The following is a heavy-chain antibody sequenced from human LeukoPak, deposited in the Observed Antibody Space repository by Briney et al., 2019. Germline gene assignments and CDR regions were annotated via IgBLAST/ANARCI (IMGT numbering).Heavy chain of an antibody. CDR2: INHSGST. V-gene: IGHV4-34*01. Sequence: PSETLSLTCAVYGGSFSGYYWSWLPQRPGKGLEWIGEINHSGSTDYNPSLKSRVTISVDTSKNQFSLKLSSVTAADTAVYYCARGRRRYCDWLFTSYYFDYWGQGTLVTVSS. CDR1: GGSFSGYY. J-gene: IGHJ4*02. CDR3: ARGRRRYCDWLFTSYYFDY. D-gene: IGHD3-9*01.